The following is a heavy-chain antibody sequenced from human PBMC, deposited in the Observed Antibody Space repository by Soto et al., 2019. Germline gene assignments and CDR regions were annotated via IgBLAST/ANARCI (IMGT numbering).Heavy chain of an antibody. V-gene: IGHV1-18*01. CDR3: ASASGWPYYFDY. Sequence: QVQLVQSGAEVKKPGTSVKVSCKASGYTFTSYGFSWVRQAPGQGLEWMGWISPYNRDTNYAQRLQGRVTMTTDTSTSTAHMELRSLRSDDTAVYYCASASGWPYYFDYWGQGTLVAVSS. CDR1: GYTFTSYG. D-gene: IGHD6-19*01. CDR2: ISPYNRDT. J-gene: IGHJ4*02.